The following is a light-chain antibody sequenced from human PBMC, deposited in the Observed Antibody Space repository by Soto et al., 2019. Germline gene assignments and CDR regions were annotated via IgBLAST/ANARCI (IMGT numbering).Light chain of an antibody. CDR1: QSISSW. V-gene: IGKV1-5*03. CDR2: KAS. Sequence: DIQMTQSPSTLSASVGDRVTITCRASQSISSWLAWYQQKPGKAPKRLIYKASSLESGAPSRFSGSGSGTEFTLTISSLQPDDFATYYCQQYNSSPWTFGQGTKVEIK. CDR3: QQYNSSPWT. J-gene: IGKJ1*01.